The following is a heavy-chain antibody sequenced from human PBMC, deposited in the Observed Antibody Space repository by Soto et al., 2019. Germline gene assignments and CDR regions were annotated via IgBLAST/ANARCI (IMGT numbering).Heavy chain of an antibody. V-gene: IGHV3-30*18. Sequence: GGSLRLSCAASGFTFSSYGMHWVRQAPGKGLEWVAVISYDGSNKYYADSVKGRFTISRDNSKNTLYLQMNSLRAEDTAVYYCAKSNYDFWSGYYIYYGMDVWGQGTTVTVSS. D-gene: IGHD3-3*01. CDR2: ISYDGSNK. CDR3: AKSNYDFWSGYYIYYGMDV. CDR1: GFTFSSYG. J-gene: IGHJ6*02.